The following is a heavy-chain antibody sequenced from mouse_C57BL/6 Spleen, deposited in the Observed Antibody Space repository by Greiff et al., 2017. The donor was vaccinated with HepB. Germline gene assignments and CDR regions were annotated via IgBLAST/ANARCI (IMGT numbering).Heavy chain of an antibody. Sequence: QVQLQQSGAELVKPGASVKISCKASGYAFSSYWMNWVKQRPGKGLEWIGQIYPGDGDTNYNGKFKGKATLTADKSSSTAYMQLSSLTSEDSAVYFCAREGYGSRPPWYFDVWGTGTTVTVSS. V-gene: IGHV1-80*01. D-gene: IGHD1-1*01. CDR1: GYAFSSYW. CDR3: AREGYGSRPPWYFDV. CDR2: IYPGDGDT. J-gene: IGHJ1*03.